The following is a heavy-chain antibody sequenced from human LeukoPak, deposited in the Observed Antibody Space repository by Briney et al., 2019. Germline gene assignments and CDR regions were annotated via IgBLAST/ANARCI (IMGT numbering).Heavy chain of an antibody. V-gene: IGHV4-59*08. D-gene: IGHD6-13*01. CDR3: ARHWDTSRWYVVW. CDR1: GGSISSYY. Sequence: ETETLPCTVSGGSISSYYWSWIRQPPGKGLEWIGYIYYSGSTNYNPSLKSRVTISVDTSKNQLSLKLSSVTAADTAVYYCARHWDTSRWYVVWWGERTRDTVPS. J-gene: IGHJ4*02. CDR2: IYYSGST.